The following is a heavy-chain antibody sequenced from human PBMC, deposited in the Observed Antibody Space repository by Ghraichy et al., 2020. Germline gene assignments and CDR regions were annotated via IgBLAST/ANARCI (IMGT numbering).Heavy chain of an antibody. D-gene: IGHD3-22*01. Sequence: SVKVSCKTSGYTFTNYAINWVRQAPGQRLEWVGWVNAGNGKTQYSQKFQGRVTITRDTSASTAYMELSSLRSEDTAVYYCARGNWVTTGYYSYYFDYWGQGTLVIVSS. CDR1: GYTFTNYA. CDR3: ARGNWVTTGYYSYYFDY. V-gene: IGHV1-3*01. J-gene: IGHJ4*02. CDR2: VNAGNGKT.